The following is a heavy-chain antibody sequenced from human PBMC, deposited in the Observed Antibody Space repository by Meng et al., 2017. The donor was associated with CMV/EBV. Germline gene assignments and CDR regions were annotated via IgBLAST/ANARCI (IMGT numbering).Heavy chain of an antibody. Sequence: QVQLGQSGAEVKKPGASVKVSCKASGYTFTGYYMHWVRQAPGQGLEWMGWINPNSGGTNYAQKFQGRVTMTRDTSIGTAYMELSRLRSDDTAVYYCARDRVAVAGNHWFDPWGQGTLVTVSS. J-gene: IGHJ5*02. V-gene: IGHV1-2*02. CDR1: GYTFTGYY. CDR3: ARDRVAVAGNHWFDP. D-gene: IGHD6-19*01. CDR2: INPNSGGT.